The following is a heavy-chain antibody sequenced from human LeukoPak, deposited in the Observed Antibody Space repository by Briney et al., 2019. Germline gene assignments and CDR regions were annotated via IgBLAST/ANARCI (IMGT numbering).Heavy chain of an antibody. Sequence: SETLSLTCSISGDSITKSAFYWGWIRQPPGKGLEWIGSRYETGSTFQNPSLKSRVTISVDTSKNQFSPNLTSVTAADTAVYFCARHYGLNYYDSTALEYWGQGILVTVSS. V-gene: IGHV4-39*01. CDR1: GDSITKSAFY. J-gene: IGHJ4*02. CDR3: ARHYGLNYYDSTALEY. CDR2: RYETGST. D-gene: IGHD3-22*01.